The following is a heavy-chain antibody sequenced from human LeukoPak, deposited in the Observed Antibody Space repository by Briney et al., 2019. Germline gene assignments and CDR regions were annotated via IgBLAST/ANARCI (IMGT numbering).Heavy chain of an antibody. D-gene: IGHD4-17*01. V-gene: IGHV4-34*01. Sequence: GGSVXXYDWSWGRXPPGKGLEWIGAINHRGSPNSRPSLSSRVPISLDMSENQFSLKLTSVTAADTAVYYCARGQGTVTTHWGQGTLVTVSS. J-gene: IGHJ4*02. CDR2: INHRGSP. CDR1: GGSVXXYD. CDR3: ARGQGTVTTH.